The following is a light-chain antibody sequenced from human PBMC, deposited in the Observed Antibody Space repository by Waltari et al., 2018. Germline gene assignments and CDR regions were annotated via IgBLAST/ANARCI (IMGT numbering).Light chain of an antibody. J-gene: IGLJ3*02. CDR2: STN. CDR3: LLYRGAGVL. V-gene: IGLV8-61*01. CDR1: SGSVSTSYY. Sequence: QTVLTQEPSFSVCPGGTVTLTCGLRSGSVSTSYYPSCYQQTPGQAPRPLIYSTNTPSCGRPDPVSASIPENNDTLTSSGAQADDEFDYYRLLYRGAGVLFCGETKLTVL.